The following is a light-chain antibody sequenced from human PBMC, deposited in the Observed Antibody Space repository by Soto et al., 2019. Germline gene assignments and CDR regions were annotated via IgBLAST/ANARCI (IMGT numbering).Light chain of an antibody. CDR2: LGS. J-gene: IGKJ1*01. CDR1: QSLLHSNGYNY. V-gene: IGKV2-28*01. CDR3: MQALQTPRT. Sequence: DIVMTQSPLSLPVTPGEPASISCRSSQSLLHSNGYNYLDWYLQKPGQSPQLLIYLGSNRASGVPDRFSGSGSCTDFTLKISRVEAEDVGVYYFMQALQTPRTFGQGTKVEIK.